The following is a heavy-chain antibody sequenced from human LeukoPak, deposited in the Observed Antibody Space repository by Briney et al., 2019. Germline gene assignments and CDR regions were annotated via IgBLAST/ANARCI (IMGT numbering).Heavy chain of an antibody. CDR1: GFTFSRHA. Sequence: PGGSLRLSCAASGFTFSRHAMTWVRQAPGKGLEWVSGISGTGSSTYYADSVKGRFTISRDNSKNTLYLQMNSLRAEDTAFYYCAKGRDTAMASRAIFHCWGQGTLVTVSS. J-gene: IGHJ4*02. CDR2: ISGTGSST. CDR3: AKGRDTAMASRAIFHC. V-gene: IGHV3-23*01. D-gene: IGHD5-18*01.